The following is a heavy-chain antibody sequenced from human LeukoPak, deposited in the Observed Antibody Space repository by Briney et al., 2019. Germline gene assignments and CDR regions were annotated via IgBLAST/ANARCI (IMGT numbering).Heavy chain of an antibody. CDR1: GFTFSSYW. D-gene: IGHD3-3*01. V-gene: IGHV3-7*01. J-gene: IGHJ6*03. CDR3: ARAETIFGVVIGVYYYYYMDV. Sequence: GGSLRLSCAASGFTFSSYWMSWVRQAPGKGLEWVANIKQDGSEKYYVDSVKGRFTISRDNAKNSLYLQMNSLRAEDTAVYYCARAETIFGVVIGVYYYYYMDVWGKGTTVTVSS. CDR2: IKQDGSEK.